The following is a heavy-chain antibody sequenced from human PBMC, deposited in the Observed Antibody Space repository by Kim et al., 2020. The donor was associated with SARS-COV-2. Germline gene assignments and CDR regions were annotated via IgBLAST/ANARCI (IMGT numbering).Heavy chain of an antibody. CDR2: IRSKAYGGTT. D-gene: IGHD5-18*01. CDR3: TRADTAMVTEGLDY. CDR1: GFTFGDYA. V-gene: IGHV3-49*03. Sequence: GGSLRLSCTASGFTFGDYAMSWFRQAPGKGLEWVGFIRSKAYGGTTEYAASVKGRFTISRDDSKSIAYLQMNSLKTEDTAVYYCTRADTAMVTEGLDYWGQGTLVTVSS. J-gene: IGHJ4*02.